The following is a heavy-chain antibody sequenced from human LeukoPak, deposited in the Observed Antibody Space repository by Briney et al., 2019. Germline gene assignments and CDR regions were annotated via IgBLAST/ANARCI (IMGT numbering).Heavy chain of an antibody. CDR2: IRHDEANS. V-gene: IGHV3-30*02. CDR3: AKEYTPSSPLGELDS. J-gene: IGHJ4*02. Sequence: PGGSLRLSCAVSGFNLSSYAMHWVRQAPGKGLEWVAVIRHDEANSFYADSVQGRFTISRDTSKKLLYLQMNSLRVEDTAVDYCAKEYTPSSPLGELDSWGQGTLVTVSS. CDR1: GFNLSSYA. D-gene: IGHD6-6*01.